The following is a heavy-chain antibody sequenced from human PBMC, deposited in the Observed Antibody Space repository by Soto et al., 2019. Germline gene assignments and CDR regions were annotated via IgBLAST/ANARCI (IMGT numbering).Heavy chain of an antibody. CDR2: ICYDGSNK. CDR1: GFTFSSYG. J-gene: IGHJ4*02. Sequence: QVQLVESGGGVVQPGRSLRLSCAASGFTFSSYGMHWVRQAPGKGLEWVAVICYDGSNKYYADSVKGRFTISRDNSKNTLYLKMNRLRAEDTAVYYCASSAAAGTYFDFWGQGTLVTVSS. D-gene: IGHD6-13*01. CDR3: ASSAAAGTYFDF. V-gene: IGHV3-33*01.